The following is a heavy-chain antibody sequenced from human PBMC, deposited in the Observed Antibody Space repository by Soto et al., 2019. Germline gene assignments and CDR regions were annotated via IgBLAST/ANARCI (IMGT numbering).Heavy chain of an antibody. J-gene: IGHJ4*02. V-gene: IGHV4-59*01. CDR2: FPNSGGT. CDR3: ANWATCDGGVFGS. CDR1: HDAISSDY. Sequence: SSETLSLTCAVSHDAISSDYWSWVRQSPGKGLEWIGYFPNSGGTNYNPSLRSRLTLSADSSKSRLSMKLRSVTAADTAVYYCANWATCDGGVFGSWGQGPLGTISS. D-gene: IGHD7-27*01.